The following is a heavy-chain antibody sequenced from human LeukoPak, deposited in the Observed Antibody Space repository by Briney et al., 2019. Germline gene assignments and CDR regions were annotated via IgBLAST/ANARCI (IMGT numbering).Heavy chain of an antibody. J-gene: IGHJ3*02. CDR1: GFTFSDCA. CDR3: AKGHSPYYYGSGSYGDAFDI. D-gene: IGHD3-10*01. Sequence: GGSLRLSCAASGFTFSDCAMAWVRQAPGKGLEWVSDINGDGDRTYNADFVKGRFTVSRDNSKNTLYLQMNSLRAEDTAVYYCAKGHSPYYYGSGSYGDAFDIWGQGTMVTVSS. CDR2: INGDGDRT. V-gene: IGHV3-23*01.